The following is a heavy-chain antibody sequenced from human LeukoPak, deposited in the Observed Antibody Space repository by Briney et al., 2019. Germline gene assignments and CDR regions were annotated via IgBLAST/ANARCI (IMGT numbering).Heavy chain of an antibody. CDR2: IYYSGST. V-gene: IGHV4-39*07. J-gene: IGHJ4*02. D-gene: IGHD3-22*01. CDR3: ARGLSPLGNYYDSSGYYYFDY. CDR1: GGSISSSSYY. Sequence: SETLSLTCTVSGGSISSSSYYWGWVRQPPGRGLEWLGSIYYSGSTYNNPSRKSRVTISVDTSTYQFSMKLSSVTGADTAVYYCARGLSPLGNYYDSSGYYYFDYWGQGTLVTASS.